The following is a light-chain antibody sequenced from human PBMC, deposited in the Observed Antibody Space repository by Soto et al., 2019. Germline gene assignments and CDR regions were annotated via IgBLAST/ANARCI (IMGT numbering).Light chain of an antibody. CDR3: QQYNIWSSIT. Sequence: EIVMTQSPATLSVSPGERASLSCRASQSISSKVGWYQQKPGQAPRLLIYGASTRATGVPPRFSGSGSGTEFTLAISSLQSEDFAVYYCQQYNIWSSITFGQGTRLEIK. V-gene: IGKV3-15*01. J-gene: IGKJ5*01. CDR2: GAS. CDR1: QSISSK.